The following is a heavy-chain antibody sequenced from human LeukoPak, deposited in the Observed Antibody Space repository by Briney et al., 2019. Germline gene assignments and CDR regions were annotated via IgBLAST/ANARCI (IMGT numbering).Heavy chain of an antibody. CDR2: INPNSGGT. D-gene: IGHD5-24*01. V-gene: IGHV1-2*02. Sequence: AASVKVSCKASGYTFTGYYMHWVRQAPGQGLEWMGWINPNSGGTNYAQKFQGRVTMTRDTSISTAYMELSRLRSDDTAVYYCARGESERRWPGVGRFPPTGYWGQGTLVTVSS. J-gene: IGHJ4*02. CDR1: GYTFTGYY. CDR3: ARGESERRWPGVGRFPPTGY.